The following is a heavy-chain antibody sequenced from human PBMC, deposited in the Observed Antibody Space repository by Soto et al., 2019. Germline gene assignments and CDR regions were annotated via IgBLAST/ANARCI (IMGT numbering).Heavy chain of an antibody. D-gene: IGHD2-2*01. CDR3: ARDRIEGYVVIPTAVDYGMDV. J-gene: IGHJ6*02. CDR2: ISSGGSTI. V-gene: IGHV3-48*03. CDR1: GFTFSSYE. Sequence: GGSLRLSCAASGFTFSSYEMNWVRQAPGEGLEWVSYISSGGSTIYYADSVKGRFTISRDNAKNSLYLQMNSLRAEDTAVYYCARDRIEGYVVIPTAVDYGMDVWGQGTTVTVSS.